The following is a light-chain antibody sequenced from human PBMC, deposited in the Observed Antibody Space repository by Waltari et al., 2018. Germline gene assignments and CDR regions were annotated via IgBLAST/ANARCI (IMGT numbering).Light chain of an antibody. CDR2: GKN. Sequence: SSELTQDPAVSVALGQTVRITCQGASLGTYYVSWFHQKPGQAPALVIYGKNNRPSGIPDRFSASSSGSTASLTIIGAQAEDEADYYCHSRDSSGNVLIGGGTKLTVV. CDR3: HSRDSSGNVL. V-gene: IGLV3-19*01. CDR1: SLGTYY. J-gene: IGLJ2*01.